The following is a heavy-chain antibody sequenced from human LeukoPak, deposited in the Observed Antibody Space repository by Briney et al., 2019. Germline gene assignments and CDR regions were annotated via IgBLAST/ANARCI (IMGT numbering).Heavy chain of an antibody. CDR3: VRQAGVS. CDR2: IKGDGSEK. J-gene: IGHJ5*02. V-gene: IGHV3-7*01. Sequence: GGSLRLSCAASGFTFSSYAMSWVRQAPGKGLEWVANIKGDGSEKYYVDSVKGRFTISRDNDKNYLYLQMYSLRDEDTAVYYCVRQAGVSWGQGTLVTVSS. CDR1: GFTFSSYA. D-gene: IGHD6-19*01.